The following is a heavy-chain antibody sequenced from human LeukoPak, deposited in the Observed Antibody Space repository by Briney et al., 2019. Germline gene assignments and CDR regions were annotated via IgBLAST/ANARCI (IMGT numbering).Heavy chain of an antibody. CDR1: RYTFPRYG. CDR2: ISAYKCNT. D-gene: IGHD1-26*01. Sequence: GASVNVSCQASRYTFPRYGFSWVRQAPGQRLEWMGWISAYKCNTKYAQKLQGRVTMTTDTSTSTAYMALRSLRSDDTAVYYCARAGSGRLATPQYDYDMDVWGQGTTVTVSS. V-gene: IGHV1-18*01. J-gene: IGHJ6*02. CDR3: ARAGSGRLATPQYDYDMDV.